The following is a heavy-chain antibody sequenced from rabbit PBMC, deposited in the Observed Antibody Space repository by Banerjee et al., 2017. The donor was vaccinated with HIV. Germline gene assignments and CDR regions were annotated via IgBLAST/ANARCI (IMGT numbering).Heavy chain of an antibody. D-gene: IGHD2-1*01. V-gene: IGHV1S45*01. CDR2: IDTGSSGST. CDR3: ARGYNYDDSGNWDGFDP. J-gene: IGHJ2*01. CDR1: GFDFSSYYY. Sequence: QEQLEESGGGLVKPGGTLTLTCKASGFDFSSYYYMCWVRQAPGKGLEWIACIDTGSSGSTCYASWAKGRFTISKTSSTTVTLQMTSLTAADTATYFCARGYNYDDSGNWDGFDPWGQGTLVTVS.